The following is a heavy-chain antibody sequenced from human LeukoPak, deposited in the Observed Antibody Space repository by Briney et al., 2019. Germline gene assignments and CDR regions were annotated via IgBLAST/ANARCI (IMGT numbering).Heavy chain of an antibody. CDR2: INWDGSLI. V-gene: IGHV3-43D*03. CDR1: GFSFSTYW. J-gene: IGHJ4*02. CDR3: ARDMTAHSSAVSGVPGDY. Sequence: GGSLRLSCETSGFSFSTYWMAWVRQPPGKGLEWVSLINWDGSLIYYGDSVRGRFTISRDNSKNSLFLQMHSLRAEDSAFYYCARDMTAHSSAVSGVPGDYWGQGTLVTVSS. D-gene: IGHD2-21*02.